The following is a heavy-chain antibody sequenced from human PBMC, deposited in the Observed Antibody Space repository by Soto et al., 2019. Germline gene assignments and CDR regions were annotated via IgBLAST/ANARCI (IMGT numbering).Heavy chain of an antibody. CDR1: GFMFSSYR. CDR2: INSGGTYR. D-gene: IGHD3-10*01. V-gene: IGHV3-21*06. CDR3: ARDLTTYGSPHFDY. J-gene: IGHJ4*02. Sequence: EVQLVESGGGLVKRGGSLTLSCAASGFMFSSYRMNWFRQAPGKGLEWVSSINSGGTYRYYADSVQGRFTISRNNARNSFYLQMNSLGVEDTAVYYCARDLTTYGSPHFDYWGQGTLVTVFS.